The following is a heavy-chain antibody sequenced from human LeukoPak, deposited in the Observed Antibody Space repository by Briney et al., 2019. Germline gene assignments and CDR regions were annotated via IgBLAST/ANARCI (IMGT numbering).Heavy chain of an antibody. CDR3: AKDWAIVVVSIVAFDI. J-gene: IGHJ3*02. CDR2: ISGSGSRK. V-gene: IGHV3-23*01. CDR1: GFTFSSYA. Sequence: GESLRLSCAASGFTFSSYAMSWVRQAPGKGLEWVSAISGSGSRKYYADSVKGRFTISRDNSKNTLYLQMNSLRAEDTAVYYCAKDWAIVVVSIVAFDIWGQGTMVTVSS. D-gene: IGHD3-22*01.